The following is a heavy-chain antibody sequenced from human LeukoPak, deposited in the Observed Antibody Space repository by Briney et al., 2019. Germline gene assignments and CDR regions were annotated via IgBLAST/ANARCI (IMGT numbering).Heavy chain of an antibody. V-gene: IGHV3-23*01. CDR3: AKEGVVAAFFDY. CDR1: GFTFSSYA. J-gene: IGHJ4*02. CDR2: ISGSGGST. Sequence: GGSLGLSCAASGFTFSSYAMSWVRQAPGKGLEWVSTISGSGGSTYYADSVEGRFTISRDNSKNTLYLQMNSLRAEDTAVYYCAKEGVVAAFFDYWGQGTLVTVSS. D-gene: IGHD2-15*01.